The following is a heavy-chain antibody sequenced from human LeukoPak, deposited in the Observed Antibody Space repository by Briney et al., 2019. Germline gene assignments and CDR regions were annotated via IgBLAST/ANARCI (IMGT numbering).Heavy chain of an antibody. J-gene: IGHJ4*02. CDR2: LYPSGST. CDR1: GGSINSGY. CDR3: AREAGVGTYDFDY. Sequence: PSETLSLTCSVSGGSINSGYWSWIRQPPGKGLEWIGLLYPSGSTNYNPSLKSRVTISVDTSKNQFSLKLSSVTAADTAVYYCAREAGVGTYDFDYWGQGTRVTVSS. D-gene: IGHD6-13*01. V-gene: IGHV4-4*08.